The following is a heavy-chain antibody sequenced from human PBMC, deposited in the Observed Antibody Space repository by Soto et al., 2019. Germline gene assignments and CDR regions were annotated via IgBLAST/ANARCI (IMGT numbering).Heavy chain of an antibody. CDR1: GDSISSGGYY. J-gene: IGHJ4*02. V-gene: IGHV4-31*03. CDR2: IYHSGNT. D-gene: IGHD6-6*01. CDR3: ARGRSSSSYYFDF. Sequence: QVQLQESGPGLVKPSQTLSLTCTVSGDSISSGGYYWSWIRQHPGKGLEWIGYIYHSGNTYHNPSLKSRLTISVDTSKTQFSLKLSSLTAADTAVYYCARGRSSSSYYFDFWGQGTLVTVSS.